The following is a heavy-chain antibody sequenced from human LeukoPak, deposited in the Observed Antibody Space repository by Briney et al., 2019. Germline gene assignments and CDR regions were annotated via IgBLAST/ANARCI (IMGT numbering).Heavy chain of an antibody. CDR3: ARGGYCSGGSCYLNYWYFDL. V-gene: IGHV4-34*01. CDR1: GGSFSGYY. CDR2: ITHSGST. Sequence: SETLSLTCAVYGGSFSGYYWSWIRQPPGKGLEWIGEITHSGSTNYNPSLKSRVTISVDTSKNQFSLKLSSVTAADTAVYYCARGGYCSGGSCYLNYWYFDLWGRGTLVTVSS. J-gene: IGHJ2*01. D-gene: IGHD2-15*01.